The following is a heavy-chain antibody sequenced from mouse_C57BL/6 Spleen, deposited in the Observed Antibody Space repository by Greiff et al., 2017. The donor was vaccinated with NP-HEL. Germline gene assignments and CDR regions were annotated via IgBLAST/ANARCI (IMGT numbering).Heavy chain of an antibody. V-gene: IGHV1-61*01. CDR3: ARGLTTVVAENY. CDR1: GYTFTSYW. Sequence: QVQLQQPGAELVRPGSSVKLSCKASGYTFTSYWMDWVKQRPGQGLEWIGNIYPSDSETHYNQKFKDKATLTVDKSSSTAYMQLSSLTSEDSAVYYCARGLTTVVAENYWGQGTTLTVSS. J-gene: IGHJ2*01. CDR2: IYPSDSET. D-gene: IGHD1-1*01.